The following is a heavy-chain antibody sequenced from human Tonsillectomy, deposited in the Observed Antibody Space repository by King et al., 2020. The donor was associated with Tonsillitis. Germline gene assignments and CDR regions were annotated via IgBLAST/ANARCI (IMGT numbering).Heavy chain of an antibody. Sequence: EVQLVESGGGLVQPGGSLRLSCAASGFNFSTYDMSWVRQAPGKGLEWVSIIYYSDDTTYYADSVKGRFTISRDNSKNTLYLQMNSLTAEDTAVYYCAKGCWLDYWGQGTLVTVSS. V-gene: IGHV3-23*04. D-gene: IGHD3-9*01. CDR2: IYYSDDTT. CDR3: AKGCWLDY. CDR1: GFNFSTYD. J-gene: IGHJ4*02.